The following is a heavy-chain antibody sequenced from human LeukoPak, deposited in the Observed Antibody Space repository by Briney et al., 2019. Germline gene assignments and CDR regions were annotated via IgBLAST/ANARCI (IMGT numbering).Heavy chain of an antibody. J-gene: IGHJ5*02. D-gene: IGHD6-19*01. CDR2: IYHSGST. V-gene: IGHV4-38-2*02. CDR3: AREGIAVAGSQGRFDP. CDR1: GYSICSGYY. Sequence: SETLSLTCTVSGYSICSGYYWGWIRQPPGKGLEWIGSIYHSGSTYYNPSLKSRVTISVDTSKNQFSLKLSSVTAADTAVYYCAREGIAVAGSQGRFDPWGQGTLVTVSS.